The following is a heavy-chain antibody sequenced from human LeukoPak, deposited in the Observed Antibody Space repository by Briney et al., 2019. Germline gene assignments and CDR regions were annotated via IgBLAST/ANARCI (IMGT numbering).Heavy chain of an antibody. D-gene: IGHD3-22*01. CDR1: GGSISSGGYS. V-gene: IGHV4-30-2*01. CDR3: ARSSGRNAEYFQH. Sequence: PSETLSLTCAVSGGSISSGGYSWSCVRLPPGKCLEWIGYIYHGGSTYFNPSLKSRVTISVDRSKNQFSLKLSSVTAADTAVYYCARSSGRNAEYFQHWGQGTLVTVSS. J-gene: IGHJ1*01. CDR2: IYHGGST.